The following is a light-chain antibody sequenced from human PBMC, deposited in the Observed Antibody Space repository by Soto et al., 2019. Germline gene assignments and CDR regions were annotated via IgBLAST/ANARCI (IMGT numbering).Light chain of an antibody. CDR1: QNIRNY. J-gene: IGKJ1*01. V-gene: IGKV1-39*01. CDR3: QQSYSNTQT. CDR2: VAS. Sequence: DIRMTQSPSSLSASIGDRVTITCRASQNIRNYLNWYQQKPGKAPKLLILVASTLPSGVPSRFSGSGSGTDFTLTISSLQPEDFATYYCQQSYSNTQTFGQGTKV.